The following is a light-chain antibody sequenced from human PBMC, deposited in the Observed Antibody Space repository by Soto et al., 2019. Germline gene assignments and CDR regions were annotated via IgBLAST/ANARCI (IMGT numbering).Light chain of an antibody. Sequence: DIQMTQSPSTLSASVGDRVTITCRASQSISIWLAWYQQKPGKAPNLLIHDASSLESGVPSRFSGSGSGTEFTLTLSRLQPDDFATYYCQQYSSYWTFGQGTKVDIK. CDR3: QQYSSYWT. CDR1: QSISIW. V-gene: IGKV1-5*01. CDR2: DAS. J-gene: IGKJ1*01.